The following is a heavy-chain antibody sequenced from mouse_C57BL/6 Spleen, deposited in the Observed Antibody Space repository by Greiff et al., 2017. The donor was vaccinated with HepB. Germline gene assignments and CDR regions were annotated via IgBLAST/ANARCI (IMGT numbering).Heavy chain of an antibody. CDR3: ARRYDYWYFDV. CDR1: GYAFSSSW. Sequence: QVQLQQSGPELVKPGASVKISCKASGYAFSSSWMNRVKQRPGKGLEWIGRIYPGDGDTNYNGKFKGKATLTADKSSSTAYMQLSSLTSEDSAVYLCARRYDYWYFDVWGTGTTVTVAS. V-gene: IGHV1-82*01. D-gene: IGHD2-3*01. J-gene: IGHJ1*03. CDR2: IYPGDGDT.